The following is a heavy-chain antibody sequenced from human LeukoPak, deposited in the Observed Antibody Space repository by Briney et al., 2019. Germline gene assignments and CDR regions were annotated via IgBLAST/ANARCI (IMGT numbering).Heavy chain of an antibody. CDR3: ARDRNGFTPHFDY. D-gene: IGHD3-3*01. CDR2: IYYTGIT. CDR1: GGSISGQY. J-gene: IGHJ4*02. V-gene: IGHV4-59*11. Sequence: SETLSLTCTVSGGSISGQYWSLIRQPPGKGLEWIGYIYYTGITKYNPSLKSRVTISVDTSKNQFSLRLTSVTAADTAVYYCARDRNGFTPHFDYWGQGTLVTVSS.